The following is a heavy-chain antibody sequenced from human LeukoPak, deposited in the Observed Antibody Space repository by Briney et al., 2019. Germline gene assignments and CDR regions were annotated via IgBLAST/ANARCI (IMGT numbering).Heavy chain of an antibody. Sequence: GASVNLSCKASGYTFTSCYMHWVRHAPGQGLEWMGIINPSGGSTSYAQTFQGRVTMTRDTSTSTVYMELSSLRSEDTAVYYCARGPRPRGTTGTTDFDNWGQGTLVTVSS. D-gene: IGHD1-1*01. CDR3: ARGPRPRGTTGTTDFDN. CDR2: INPSGGST. CDR1: GYTFTSCY. V-gene: IGHV1-46*01. J-gene: IGHJ4*02.